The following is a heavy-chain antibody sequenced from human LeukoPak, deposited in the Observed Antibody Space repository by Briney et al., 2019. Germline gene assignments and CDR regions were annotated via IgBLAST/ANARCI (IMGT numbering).Heavy chain of an antibody. J-gene: IGHJ4*02. CDR1: GGSFSGYY. D-gene: IGHD2-2*01. CDR3: ARGALWYQRDPFDY. Sequence: SETLSLTRAVYGGSFSGYYWSWIRQPPGKGLEWIGEINHSGSTNYNPSLKSRVTISVDTSKNQFSLKLSSVTAADTAVYYCARGALWYQRDPFDYWGQGTLVTVSS. CDR2: INHSGST. V-gene: IGHV4-34*01.